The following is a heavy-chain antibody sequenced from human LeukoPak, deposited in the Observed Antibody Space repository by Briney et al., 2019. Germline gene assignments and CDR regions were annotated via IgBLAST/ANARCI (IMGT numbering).Heavy chain of an antibody. V-gene: IGHV4-34*01. CDR1: GGSFSGYY. D-gene: IGHD3-3*01. CDR3: ARGDYDFWSGYLDY. Sequence: SETLSLTCAVYGGSFSGYYWSWIRQPPGKGLEWIGEINHSGSTNYNPSLKSRVTISVDTSKNRFSLKLSSVTAADTAVYYCARGDYDFWSGYLDYWGQGTLVTVSS. CDR2: INHSGST. J-gene: IGHJ4*02.